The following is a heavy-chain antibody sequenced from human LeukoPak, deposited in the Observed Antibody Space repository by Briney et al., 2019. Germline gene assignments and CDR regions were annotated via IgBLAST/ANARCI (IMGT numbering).Heavy chain of an antibody. Sequence: GASVKVSCKASGGTFSSYAISWVRQAPGQGLEWMGGIIPIFGTANYAQKFQGRVTIIADESTSTAYMELSSLRSEDTAVYYCARDDFDSSGYGNWFDPWGQGTLVTVSS. CDR3: ARDDFDSSGYGNWFDP. D-gene: IGHD3-22*01. J-gene: IGHJ5*02. V-gene: IGHV1-69*13. CDR1: GGTFSSYA. CDR2: IIPIFGTA.